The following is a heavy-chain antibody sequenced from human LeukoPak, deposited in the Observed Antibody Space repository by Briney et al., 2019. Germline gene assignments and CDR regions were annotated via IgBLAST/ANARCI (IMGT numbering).Heavy chain of an antibody. Sequence: PGGSLRLSCAASGFTFSSYGMDWVRQAPGQELEWVAVIWYDGSNKYYADSVKGRFTISRDNSKNTLYLQMNSLRAEDTAVYYCARDYGDYYYYGMDVWGQGTTVTVSS. CDR3: ARDYGDYYYYGMDV. CDR1: GFTFSSYG. D-gene: IGHD4-17*01. V-gene: IGHV3-33*01. CDR2: IWYDGSNK. J-gene: IGHJ6*02.